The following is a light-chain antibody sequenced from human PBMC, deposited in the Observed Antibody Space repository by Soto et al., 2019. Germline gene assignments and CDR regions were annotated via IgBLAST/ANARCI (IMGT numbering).Light chain of an antibody. J-gene: IGKJ4*01. CDR2: DAS. Sequence: EIVLTQSPATLSLSPGERATLSCRASQSVSSYLAWYQQKPGQAPRLLIYDASNRATGIPARFSGSGSGTDFTLTISSLEPEDFAVYYCQQRSIFGGGTK. CDR1: QSVSSY. CDR3: QQRSI. V-gene: IGKV3-11*01.